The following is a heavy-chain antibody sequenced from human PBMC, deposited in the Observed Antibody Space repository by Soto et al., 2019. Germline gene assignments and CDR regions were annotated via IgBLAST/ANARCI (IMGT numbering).Heavy chain of an antibody. CDR2: ISGSGSFT. Sequence: GGSLRLSCAASGFTFRTYAMSWVRQAPGKGLERISAISGSGSFTHYADSVRGRFTISRDNSQNQLYLQMNNLRGDDTAMYYCAKIPTGSGSSKFDYWGQGIQVTVSS. V-gene: IGHV3-23*01. CDR3: AKIPTGSGSSKFDY. D-gene: IGHD3-10*01. J-gene: IGHJ4*02. CDR1: GFTFRTYA.